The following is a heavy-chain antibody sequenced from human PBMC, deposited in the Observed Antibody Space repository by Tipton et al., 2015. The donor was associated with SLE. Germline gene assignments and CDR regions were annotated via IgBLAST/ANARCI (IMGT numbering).Heavy chain of an antibody. CDR3: ATESGGGFFVY. V-gene: IGHV1-69*06. D-gene: IGHD3-16*01. CDR2: IIPIIGTP. CDR1: GDTSTNYD. Sequence: QLVQSGAEVKKPGSSVKVSCKASGDTSTNYDISWVRQAPGKGLEWMGGIIPIIGTPNYAEKFQGRVTLTRDTSISTAYMDLTSLTSDDTAVYHCATESGGGFFVYWGQGTLVTVSS. J-gene: IGHJ4*02.